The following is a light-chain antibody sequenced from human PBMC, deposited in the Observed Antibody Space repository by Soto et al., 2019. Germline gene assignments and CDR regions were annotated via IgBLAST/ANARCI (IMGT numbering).Light chain of an antibody. J-gene: IGKJ4*02. CDR3: QTYNNAPRT. CDR1: HYXHTH. V-gene: IGKV1-27*01. Sequence: DIQITRSPCSLSASVGDRVTLTFRASHYXHTHLAWYQQKPGNSPKLLVDCAATLHSGGPSRLSASGSGTDFILTISSLQSEDFATYYCQTYNNAPRTFGGGTKVDI. CDR2: CAA.